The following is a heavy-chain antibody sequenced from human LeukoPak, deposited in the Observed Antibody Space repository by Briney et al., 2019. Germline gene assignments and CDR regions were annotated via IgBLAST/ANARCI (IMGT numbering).Heavy chain of an antibody. V-gene: IGHV4-61*02. D-gene: IGHD2-2*01. CDR1: GGSIRSGGYY. CDR2: IYTSGST. Sequence: SETLSLTCTVSGGSIRSGGYYWSWIRQPAGKGLEWIGRIYTSGSTNYNPSLKSRVTISVDTSKNQFSLKLSSVTAADTAVYYCARVVVPAATRGFDAFDIWGQGTMVTVSS. CDR3: ARVVVPAATRGFDAFDI. J-gene: IGHJ3*02.